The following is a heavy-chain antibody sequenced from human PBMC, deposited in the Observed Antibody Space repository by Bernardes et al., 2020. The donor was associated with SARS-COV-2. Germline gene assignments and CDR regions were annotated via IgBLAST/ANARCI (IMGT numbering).Heavy chain of an antibody. V-gene: IGHV3-66*01. Sequence: GGSLRLSCAVSGFTVRTSYMSWVRQAPGKGLEWVSVIYSGGSTYYADSVKGRFTISRDSSKNTLFLQLNSLSAEDTAVYYCARGEYGTGNDAFDIWGPGTLVTVSS. CDR3: ARGEYGTGNDAFDI. J-gene: IGHJ4*02. CDR1: GFTVRTSY. CDR2: IYSGGST. D-gene: IGHD3-16*01.